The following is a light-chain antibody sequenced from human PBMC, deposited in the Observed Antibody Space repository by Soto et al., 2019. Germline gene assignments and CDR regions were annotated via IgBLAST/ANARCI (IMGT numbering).Light chain of an antibody. CDR3: SSYTAYAPFYV. CDR1: RTDVDGHDY. V-gene: IGLV2-14*03. J-gene: IGLJ1*01. Sequence: QSALTQPASVSGSPGQSITISCTGARTDVDGHDYVSWYQQHPGQPPKLIIFDVHNRPSGVSGRYSGSKSGDTASLTISGLQAEDDAVSHCSSYTAYAPFYVFGTGTKVTVL. CDR2: DVH.